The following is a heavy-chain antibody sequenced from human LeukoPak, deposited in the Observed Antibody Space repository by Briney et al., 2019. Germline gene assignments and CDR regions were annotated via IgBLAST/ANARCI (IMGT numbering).Heavy chain of an antibody. V-gene: IGHV3-74*01. J-gene: IGHJ5*01. CDR2: ISTDGNII. D-gene: IGHD3-10*01. Sequence: GGSLRLSCAASGFTFSSYAMSWVRQAPGKGLVCVSRISTDGNIISYADSVKGRFTISRDNAKNTLYLQMNSLRAEDTAVYYCVREGYYGSAALYSWGHGTLVTVSS. CDR1: GFTFSSYA. CDR3: VREGYYGSAALYS.